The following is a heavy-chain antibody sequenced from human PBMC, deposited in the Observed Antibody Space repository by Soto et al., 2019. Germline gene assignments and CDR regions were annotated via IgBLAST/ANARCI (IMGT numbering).Heavy chain of an antibody. CDR2: ISYSGGT. J-gene: IGHJ5*02. CDR1: GGSISSYY. CDR3: ARSDYGDNARGWFDP. D-gene: IGHD4-17*01. V-gene: IGHV4-59*01. Sequence: QVQLQESGPGLVKPSETLSLTCTVSGGSISSYYWSWIRQPPGKGLEWIGYISYSGGTNYNPSLTSRVTISVDTSKNQFSLKLSSVTAADTAVYYCARSDYGDNARGWFDPWGKGTLVTVSS.